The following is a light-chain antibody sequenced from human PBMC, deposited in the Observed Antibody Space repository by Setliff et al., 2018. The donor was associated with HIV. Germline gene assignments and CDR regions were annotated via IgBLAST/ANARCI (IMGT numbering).Light chain of an antibody. CDR3: ISCTSSTVV. V-gene: IGLV2-14*03. CDR1: SSDVGGYNY. CDR2: DVS. Sequence: QSVLTQPASVSGSPGQSITISCTGTSSDVGGYNYVSWYQQHPGKAPKLMIYDVSNRPSGVSNRFSGSKSGNTASLTISGLQAEDEADYYCISCTSSTVVFGGGT. J-gene: IGLJ2*01.